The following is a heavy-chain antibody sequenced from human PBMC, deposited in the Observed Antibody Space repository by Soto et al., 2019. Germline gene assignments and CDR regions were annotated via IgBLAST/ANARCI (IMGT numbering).Heavy chain of an antibody. CDR2: ISDTGNT. D-gene: IGHD3-10*01. CDR1: GGSIRSYS. CDR3: ARDRFTMIRGVIPKWLSDP. J-gene: IGHJ5*02. V-gene: IGHV4-59*01. Sequence: PSETLSLTCTVSGGSIRSYSWSWIRQPPGKGLEWIGYISDTGNTYYNPSLKSRLTISADPSKNQFSLKLTSVTAADTAVYYCARDRFTMIRGVIPKWLSDPWGQGILVTVSS.